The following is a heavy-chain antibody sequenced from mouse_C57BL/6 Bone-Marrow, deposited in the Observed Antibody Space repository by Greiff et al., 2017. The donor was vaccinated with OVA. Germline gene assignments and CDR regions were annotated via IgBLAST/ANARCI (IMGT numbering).Heavy chain of an antibody. J-gene: IGHJ4*01. CDR2: ISNLAYSI. D-gene: IGHD1-1*02. Sequence: EVHLVESGGGLVQPGGSLKLSCAASGFTFSDYGMAWVRQAPRKGPEWVAFISNLAYSIYYADTVTGRFTISRENAKNTLYLEMSSLRSEDTAMYYCARHEGWWAMDYWGQGTSVTVSS. CDR3: ARHEGWWAMDY. V-gene: IGHV5-15*01. CDR1: GFTFSDYG.